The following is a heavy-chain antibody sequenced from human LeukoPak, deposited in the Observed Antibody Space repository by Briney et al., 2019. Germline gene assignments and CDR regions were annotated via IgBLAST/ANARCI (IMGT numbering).Heavy chain of an antibody. D-gene: IGHD2-2*02. Sequence: ASVKVSCKASGGTFSSYAISWVRQAPGQGLEWMGGIIPIVGTANYAQKFQGRVTITTDESTSTAYMELSSLRSEDTVVYYCARVPGYCSSSSCYRGHAFDIWGQGTMVTVSS. CDR3: ARVPGYCSSSSCYRGHAFDI. J-gene: IGHJ3*02. V-gene: IGHV1-69*05. CDR1: GGTFSSYA. CDR2: IIPIVGTA.